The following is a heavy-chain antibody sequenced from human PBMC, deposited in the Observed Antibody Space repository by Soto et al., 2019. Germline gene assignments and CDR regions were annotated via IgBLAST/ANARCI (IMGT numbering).Heavy chain of an antibody. CDR1: EYTFTSYD. Sequence: QVQLVQSGAEVKKPGASVKVSCKASEYTFTSYDITWVRQATGQGLDGMGWMNPKSGNTGYAQKFQGRVTMTRNTSISTAYMELSSLRSEDTAVYYCARGPPRGYYYYYMDVWGKGTTVTVSS. D-gene: IGHD3-16*01. V-gene: IGHV1-8*01. CDR3: ARGPPRGYYYYYMDV. J-gene: IGHJ6*03. CDR2: MNPKSGNT.